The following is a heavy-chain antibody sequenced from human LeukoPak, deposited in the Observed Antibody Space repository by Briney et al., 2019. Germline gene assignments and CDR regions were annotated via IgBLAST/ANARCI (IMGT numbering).Heavy chain of an antibody. D-gene: IGHD2-15*01. Sequence: GGSLRLSCAASGFTFSDYYMGWIHQAPGKGLEWVSYISSSGSTIYYADSVKGRFTISRDNAKNSLYLQMNSLRAEDTAVYYCARFCSGGSCFYNWGQGTLVTVSS. CDR1: GFTFSDYY. CDR3: ARFCSGGSCFYN. CDR2: ISSSGSTI. J-gene: IGHJ4*02. V-gene: IGHV3-11*01.